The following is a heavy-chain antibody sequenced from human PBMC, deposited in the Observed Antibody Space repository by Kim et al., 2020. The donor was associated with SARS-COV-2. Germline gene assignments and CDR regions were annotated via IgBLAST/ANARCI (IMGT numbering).Heavy chain of an antibody. Sequence: GGSLRLSCAASGFTFSSYSMNWVRQAPGKGLEWVSYISSSSSTIYYADSVKGRFTISRDNAKNSLYLQMNSLRDEDTAVYYCARDRAAAGRGYSYYYGMDVWGQGTTVTVSS. J-gene: IGHJ6*02. D-gene: IGHD6-13*01. V-gene: IGHV3-48*02. CDR2: ISSSSSTI. CDR1: GFTFSSYS. CDR3: ARDRAAAGRGYSYYYGMDV.